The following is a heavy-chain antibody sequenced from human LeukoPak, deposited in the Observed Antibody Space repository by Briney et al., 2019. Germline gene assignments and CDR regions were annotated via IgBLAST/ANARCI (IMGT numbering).Heavy chain of an antibody. J-gene: IGHJ4*02. CDR1: GYTFTGYY. D-gene: IGHD2-15*01. V-gene: IGHV1-2*02. CDR2: INPNSGGT. Sequence: GASVKVSCKASGYTFTGYYMHWVRQAPGQGLEWMGWINPNSGGTNYAQKFQGRVTMTRDTSISTAYMELSRLRSDDTAVYYCASLSSGNQYSYFDYWGQGTLVTVSS. CDR3: ASLSSGNQYSYFDY.